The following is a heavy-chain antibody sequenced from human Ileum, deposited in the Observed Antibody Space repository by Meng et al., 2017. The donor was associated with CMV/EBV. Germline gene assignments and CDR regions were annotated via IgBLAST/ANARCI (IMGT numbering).Heavy chain of an antibody. V-gene: IGHV3-7*01. J-gene: IGHJ4*02. D-gene: IGHD3-10*01. CDR1: GFSFSSYW. CDR3: ATDTRGYFDY. Sequence: GESLKISCAASGFSFSSYWMTWVRQAPGKGLEWVANIRQDEREKYYVDSVQGRFTISRDNAHDSLYLQMNSLRVEDTAVYFRATDTRGYFDYWGQGT. CDR2: IRQDEREK.